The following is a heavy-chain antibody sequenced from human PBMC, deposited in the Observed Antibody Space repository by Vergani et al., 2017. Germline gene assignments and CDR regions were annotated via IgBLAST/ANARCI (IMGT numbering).Heavy chain of an antibody. V-gene: IGHV1-2*02. CDR1: GYTFTGYY. CDR2: INPNSGGT. J-gene: IGHJ5*02. Sequence: QVQLVQSGAEVKKPGASVKVSCKASGYTFTGYYMHWVRQAPGQGLEWMGWINPNSGGTNYAQKFQGRVTMTRDTSISTAYMELSRLRSDDTAVYYCARAAATDDYGDYGAXLDPWGQGTLVTVSS. CDR3: ARAAATDDYGDYGAXLDP. D-gene: IGHD4-17*01.